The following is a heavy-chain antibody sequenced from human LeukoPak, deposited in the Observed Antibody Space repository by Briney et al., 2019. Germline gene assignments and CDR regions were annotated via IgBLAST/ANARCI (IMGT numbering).Heavy chain of an antibody. J-gene: IGHJ4*02. Sequence: GSLRLSCSASGFTFSSYAMSWVRQAPGKGLEWVSVISCSGGSTYYADSVKGRFTISRDNSKNTLYLQMNSLRAEDTAVYYCAKGGVPAADYWGQGTLVTVSS. V-gene: IGHV3-23*01. CDR1: GFTFSSYA. D-gene: IGHD2-2*01. CDR3: AKGGVPAADY. CDR2: ISCSGGST.